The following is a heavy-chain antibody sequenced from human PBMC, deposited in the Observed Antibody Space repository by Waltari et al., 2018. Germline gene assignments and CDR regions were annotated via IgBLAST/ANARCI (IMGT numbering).Heavy chain of an antibody. Sequence: EVQLLESGGGLVQPGGSLRLSCAASGFTFSSYALSWVRQAPGKGLGGVSAISGSGGSTYYADSVKGRFTISRDNSKNTLYLQMNSLRAEDTAVYYCAKEGDYYGYFDYWGQGTLVTVSS. D-gene: IGHD3-10*01. J-gene: IGHJ4*02. CDR3: AKEGDYYGYFDY. V-gene: IGHV3-23*01. CDR2: ISGSGGST. CDR1: GFTFSSYA.